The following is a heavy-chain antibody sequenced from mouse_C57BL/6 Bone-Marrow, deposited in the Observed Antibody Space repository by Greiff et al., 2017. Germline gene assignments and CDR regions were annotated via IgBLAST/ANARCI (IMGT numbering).Heavy chain of an antibody. V-gene: IGHV5-4*01. CDR1: GFTFSSYA. CDR3: ARDGGWLLPSWFAY. CDR2: ISDGGSYT. J-gene: IGHJ3*01. D-gene: IGHD2-3*01. Sequence: EVKLVESGGGLVKPGGSLKLSCAASGFTFSSYAMSWVRQTPEKRLEWVATISDGGSYTSYPDNVKGRFTISRDNAKNNLYLQMSHLKSEDTAMYYCARDGGWLLPSWFAYWGQGTLVTVSA.